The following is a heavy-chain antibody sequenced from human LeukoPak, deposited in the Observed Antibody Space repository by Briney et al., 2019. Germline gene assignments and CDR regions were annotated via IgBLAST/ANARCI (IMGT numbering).Heavy chain of an antibody. Sequence: GGSLRLSCAASGFTFSSYSMNWVRQAPGKGLEWVSYISSSSSTIYYADSVKGRFTISRDNAKNSLYLQMNSRRAEDTAVYYCAPEGNYYGSGSYFDYWGQGTLVTVSS. D-gene: IGHD3-10*01. V-gene: IGHV3-48*01. J-gene: IGHJ4*02. CDR2: ISSSSSTI. CDR3: APEGNYYGSGSYFDY. CDR1: GFTFSSYS.